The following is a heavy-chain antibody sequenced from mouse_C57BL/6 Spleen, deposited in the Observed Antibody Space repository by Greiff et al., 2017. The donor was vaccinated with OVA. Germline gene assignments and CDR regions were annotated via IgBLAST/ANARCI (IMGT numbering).Heavy chain of an antibody. D-gene: IGHD1-1*01. CDR3: ARSRGYGSSDFDY. Sequence: QVQLKQPGAELVKPGASVKLSCKASGYTFTSYWMHWVKQRPGQGLEWIGMIHPNSGSTNYNEKFKSKATLTVDKSSSTAYMQLSSLTSEDSAVYYCARSRGYGSSDFDYWGQGTTLTVSS. J-gene: IGHJ2*01. CDR1: GYTFTSYW. V-gene: IGHV1-64*01. CDR2: IHPNSGST.